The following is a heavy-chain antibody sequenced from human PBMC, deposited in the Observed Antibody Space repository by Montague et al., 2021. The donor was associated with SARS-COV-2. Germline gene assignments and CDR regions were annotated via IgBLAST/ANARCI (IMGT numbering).Heavy chain of an antibody. J-gene: IGHJ4*02. Sequence: SLRLSCAASGFTFSSYAMHWVRQAPGKGLEWVAVISYDGSNKYYADSVKGRFTISRDNSKNTLYLQMNSLRAEDTAVYYCASGVLRYFDWLLYGGFDYWGQGTLATVSS. CDR3: ASGVLRYFDWLLYGGFDY. D-gene: IGHD3-9*01. CDR1: GFTFSSYA. V-gene: IGHV3-30-3*01. CDR2: ISYDGSNK.